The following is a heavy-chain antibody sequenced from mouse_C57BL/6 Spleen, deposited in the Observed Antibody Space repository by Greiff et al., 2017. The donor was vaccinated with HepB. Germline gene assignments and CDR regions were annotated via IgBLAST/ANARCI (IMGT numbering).Heavy chain of an antibody. CDR3: ARGHYYGSSSAWFAY. D-gene: IGHD1-1*01. V-gene: IGHV5-16*01. CDR1: GFTFSDYY. J-gene: IGHJ3*01. CDR2: INYDGSST. Sequence: EVKLVESEGGLVQPGSSMKLSCTASGFTFSDYYMAWVRQVPEKGLEWVANINYDGSSTYYLDSLKSRFIISRDNAKNILYLQMSSLKSEDTATYYCARGHYYGSSSAWFAYWGQGTLVTVSA.